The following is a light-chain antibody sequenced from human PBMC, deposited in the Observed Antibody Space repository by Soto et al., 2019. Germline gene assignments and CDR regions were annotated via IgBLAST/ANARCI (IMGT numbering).Light chain of an antibody. Sequence: EMVMTQSPAILSVSPGESATLSCRASQSVNSNYLAWYQQHPGQPPRLLIYGISTRATGIPDRFSGSGSGTEFTLTISSLQSEDFAVYYCQQYNSWPPITFGQGTRLEIK. CDR2: GIS. CDR3: QQYNSWPPIT. J-gene: IGKJ5*01. CDR1: QSVNSN. V-gene: IGKV3-15*01.